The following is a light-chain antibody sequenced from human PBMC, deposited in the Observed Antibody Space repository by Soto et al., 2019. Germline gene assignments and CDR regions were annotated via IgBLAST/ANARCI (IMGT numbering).Light chain of an antibody. Sequence: IQLTQSPSSLSASVGDRVTITCRASQDISNYLVWYQQKPGRAPKRLIYVASALQRGVPSRFSGSGSGTDFTLTISSLQPEDFGAYYCQHLHSYPLTFGGGIKVEIK. J-gene: IGKJ4*01. V-gene: IGKV1-9*01. CDR2: VAS. CDR1: QDISNY. CDR3: QHLHSYPLT.